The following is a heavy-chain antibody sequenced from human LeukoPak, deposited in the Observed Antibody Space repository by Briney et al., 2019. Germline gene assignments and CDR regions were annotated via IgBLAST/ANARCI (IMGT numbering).Heavy chain of an antibody. J-gene: IGHJ4*02. Sequence: GGSLRLSCAASGFTFSSYAMRWVRQAPGKGLEWVANISHDGSNKYYADSVKGRFTISRDNSKNTLYLQMNSLRAEDTAVYYCARVTRYYDSSALGYYFDYWGQGTLVTVSS. V-gene: IGHV3-30-3*01. CDR1: GFTFSSYA. CDR3: ARVTRYYDSSALGYYFDY. D-gene: IGHD3-22*01. CDR2: ISHDGSNK.